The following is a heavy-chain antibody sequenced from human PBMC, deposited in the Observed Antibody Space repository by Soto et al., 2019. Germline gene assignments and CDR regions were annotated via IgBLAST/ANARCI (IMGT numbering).Heavy chain of an antibody. CDR2: IIPIFGTA. Sequence: GASVKVSCKASGGTFSSYAISWVRQAPGQGLEWMGGIIPIFGTANYAQKFQGRVTITADESTSTAYMELSSLRSEDTAVYYCARVRVKYCGGDCYHFDDWGQGPLVTVAS. D-gene: IGHD2-21*02. J-gene: IGHJ4*02. CDR3: ARVRVKYCGGDCYHFDD. CDR1: GGTFSSYA. V-gene: IGHV1-69*13.